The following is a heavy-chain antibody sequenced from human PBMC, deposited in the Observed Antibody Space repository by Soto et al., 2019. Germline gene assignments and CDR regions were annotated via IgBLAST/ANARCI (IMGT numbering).Heavy chain of an antibody. V-gene: IGHV1-69*02. CDR1: GGTFSSYT. D-gene: IGHD2-15*01. CDR2: IIPILGIA. Sequence: GASVKVSCKASGGTFSSYTISWVRQAPGQGLEWMGRIIPILGIANYAQKFQGRVTITADKSTSTAYMELSSLRSEDTAVYYCARGVRRGLNCSGGSCSDYWGQGTLVTVSS. CDR3: ARGVRRGLNCSGGSCSDY. J-gene: IGHJ4*02.